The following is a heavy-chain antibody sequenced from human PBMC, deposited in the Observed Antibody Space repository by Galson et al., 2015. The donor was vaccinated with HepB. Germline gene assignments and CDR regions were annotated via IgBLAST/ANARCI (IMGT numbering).Heavy chain of an antibody. CDR1: GFTFNSYA. V-gene: IGHV3-23*01. Sequence: SCAASGFTFNSYAMRWVRQAPGKGLEWVSAISGSGGSTKYADSVKGRFTISRDNSKNTLYLQMNSLRAEDTAVYYCAKDRDGDSSGYVDYWGQGTLVTVSS. CDR2: ISGSGGST. CDR3: AKDRDGDSSGYVDY. J-gene: IGHJ4*02. D-gene: IGHD3-22*01.